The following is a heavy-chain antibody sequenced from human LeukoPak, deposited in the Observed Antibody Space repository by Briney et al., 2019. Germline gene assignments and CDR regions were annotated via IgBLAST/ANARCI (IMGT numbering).Heavy chain of an antibody. CDR2: ISSSGSTI. D-gene: IGHD5-24*01. CDR3: ARDMAPRYFDL. Sequence: GGSLRLSCAASGFTFSNYEMNWVRQAPGKGLEWVSYISSSGSTIYYADSVKGRFTISRDNAKNPLYLQMNSLRAEDTAVYYCARDMAPRYFDLWGRGTPVTVSS. CDR1: GFTFSNYE. V-gene: IGHV3-48*03. J-gene: IGHJ2*01.